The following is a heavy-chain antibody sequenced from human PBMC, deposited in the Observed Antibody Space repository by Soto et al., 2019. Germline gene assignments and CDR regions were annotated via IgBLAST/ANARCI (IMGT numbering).Heavy chain of an antibody. CDR2: ILPIIDIP. V-gene: IGHV1-69*02. CDR3: ARGPLVVLNYFDS. Sequence: QVQLVQSGAEVKKPGFSVKVSCKASGGTFRNYPINWVRQAPGQGLEWMGSILPIIDIPDYAQNFQARLTITADKSTSTAYMELSSLRSEDTAMYFCARGPLVVLNYFDSWGQGTLVTVSS. J-gene: IGHJ4*02. D-gene: IGHD2-2*01. CDR1: GGTFRNYP.